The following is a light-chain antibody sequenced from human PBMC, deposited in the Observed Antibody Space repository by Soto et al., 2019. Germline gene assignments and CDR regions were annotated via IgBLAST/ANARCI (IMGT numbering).Light chain of an antibody. J-gene: IGKJ2*01. V-gene: IGKV1-17*01. Sequence: DIQMTQSPSSLSASVGDTVTITCRASQHITNDCAWYQQKAGRAPKCLILLASRLQTGVPSRFSGIGSVTEFTLTISSLQPEDFATDYCVHHNGYPPVFGQGTKVEIK. CDR2: LAS. CDR3: VHHNGYPPV. CDR1: QHITND.